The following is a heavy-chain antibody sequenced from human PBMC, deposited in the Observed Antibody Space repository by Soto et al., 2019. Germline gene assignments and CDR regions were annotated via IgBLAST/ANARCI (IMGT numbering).Heavy chain of an antibody. D-gene: IGHD4-17*01. CDR1: GFSLSTSGVG. CDR3: ARAGWTTYSSPVFDY. Sequence: QITLKESGPPLVKPTQTLTLTCTFSGFSLSTSGVGVGWIRQPPGKALEWLAVIYWDADKRYSPALKIRLTITKDTSKNHVVLTLTTVDTVDTATYYCARAGWTTYSSPVFDYWGQGTLVTVSS. V-gene: IGHV2-5*02. CDR2: IYWDADK. J-gene: IGHJ4*01.